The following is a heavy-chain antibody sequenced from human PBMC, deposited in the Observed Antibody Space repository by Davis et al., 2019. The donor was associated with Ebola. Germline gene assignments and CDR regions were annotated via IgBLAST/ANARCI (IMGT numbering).Heavy chain of an antibody. Sequence: GESLKISCKGSGYSFTNYWIAWVRQMPGEGLEWMGIIFPGDSDSRYSPSFQGQVTISADKSITTAYLQWSSLMASDTAMYYCARGTTGTTRTFDIWGQGTMVTVSS. J-gene: IGHJ3*02. CDR2: IFPGDSDS. CDR3: ARGTTGTTRTFDI. CDR1: GYSFTNYW. V-gene: IGHV5-51*01. D-gene: IGHD1-1*01.